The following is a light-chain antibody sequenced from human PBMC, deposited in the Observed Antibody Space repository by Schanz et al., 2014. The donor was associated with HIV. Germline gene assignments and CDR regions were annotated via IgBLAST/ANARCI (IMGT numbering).Light chain of an antibody. CDR2: QAS. CDR1: QGISNS. CDR3: LQYDSDSWT. V-gene: IGKV1-5*03. J-gene: IGKJ2*02. Sequence: DIQLPQSPSSLSASVGDRVTITCRSRQGISNSLAWYQQRPGKAPKVLIYQASILENGVPSTFSGGGYGTEFTLTISSLQPDDFATYFCLQYDSDSWTFGQGTKLDIQ.